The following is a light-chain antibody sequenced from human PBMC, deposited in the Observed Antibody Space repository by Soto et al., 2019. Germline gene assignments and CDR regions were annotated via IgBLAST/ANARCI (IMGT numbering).Light chain of an antibody. Sequence: EIEMTQSPATLPVSPGERATLSCRASQSVSTNLAWYQQKPGQAPRLLIYGASTRATDVPDRFSGSGSGADFTLTISRLEPEDFAVYYCQQYGSSPPRTFGQGTKVE. CDR2: GAS. V-gene: IGKV3-20*01. CDR3: QQYGSSPPRT. CDR1: QSVSTN. J-gene: IGKJ1*01.